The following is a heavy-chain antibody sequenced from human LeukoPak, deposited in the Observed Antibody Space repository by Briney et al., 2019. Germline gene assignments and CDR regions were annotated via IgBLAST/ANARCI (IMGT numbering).Heavy chain of an antibody. D-gene: IGHD5-24*01. CDR1: GLSFSDYA. V-gene: IGHV3-23*01. Sequence: GGSLRLSCTSAGLSFSDYAMSWVRQAPGRGLEWVSCIRGNSGMRFYSDSVRGRFTISRDNSKNTLYLQMNSLRAEDTAVYYCAKSVEMATIPFDYWGQGTLVTFSS. CDR2: IRGNSGMR. J-gene: IGHJ4*02. CDR3: AKSVEMATIPFDY.